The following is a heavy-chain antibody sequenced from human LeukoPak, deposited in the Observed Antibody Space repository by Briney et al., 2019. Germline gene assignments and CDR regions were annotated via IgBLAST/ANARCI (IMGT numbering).Heavy chain of an antibody. CDR3: ARVRRFGDYGDFDY. CDR1: GFTFSNYE. D-gene: IGHD4-17*01. V-gene: IGHV3-48*02. J-gene: IGHJ4*02. Sequence: GGSLRLSCAASGFTFSNYEMNWVRQAPGKGLEWVSYISSSSSTIYYADSVKDRFTISRDNAKNSLYLQMNSLRDEDTAVYFCARVRRFGDYGDFDYWGQGTLVTVSS. CDR2: ISSSSSTI.